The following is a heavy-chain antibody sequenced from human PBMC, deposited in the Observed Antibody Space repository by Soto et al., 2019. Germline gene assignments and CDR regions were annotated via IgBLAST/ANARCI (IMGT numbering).Heavy chain of an antibody. D-gene: IGHD3-9*01. J-gene: IGHJ3*02. V-gene: IGHV3-30-3*01. CDR1: GFTFSGYP. CDR2: ISYDGSNN. CDR3: TREYFAADI. Sequence: QVLLVESGGGVVQPGESLRLSCAASGFTFSGYPMHWVRQAPGKGLVWVAVISYDGSNNYYADFVKGRFTISRDNSQYALYQQMNSLRDEDTVGYYCTREYFAADIWGQGTRVNVSS.